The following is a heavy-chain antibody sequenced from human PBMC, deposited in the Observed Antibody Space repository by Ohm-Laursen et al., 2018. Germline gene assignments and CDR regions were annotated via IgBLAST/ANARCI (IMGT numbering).Heavy chain of an antibody. CDR2: ISWNSGSI. D-gene: IGHD6-19*01. CDR1: GFTFDDYA. J-gene: IGHJ6*02. V-gene: IGHV3-9*01. Sequence: SLRLSCSASGFTFDDYAMHWVRQAPGKGLEWVSGISWNSGSIGYADSVKGRFTISRDNAKNSLYLQMNSLRAEDTALYYCAKDGSDTSEYYYYYYGMDVWGQGTTGTVSS. CDR3: AKDGSDTSEYYYYYYGMDV.